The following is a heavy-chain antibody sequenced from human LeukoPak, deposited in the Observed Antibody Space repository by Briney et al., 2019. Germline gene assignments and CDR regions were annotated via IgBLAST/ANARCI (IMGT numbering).Heavy chain of an antibody. Sequence: NTSETLSLTWTVSGGSISNYYWSWIRQPRGKGLEWIGYIYYSGSTNYNPSLKSRVTISVDTSKNQFSLKLSSVTAADSAVYYCARHPRSDYGDYIPHYNFYYWGQGTLVTVSS. CDR2: IYYSGST. D-gene: IGHD4-17*01. CDR1: GGSISNYY. J-gene: IGHJ4*02. V-gene: IGHV4-59*08. CDR3: ARHPRSDYGDYIPHYNFYY.